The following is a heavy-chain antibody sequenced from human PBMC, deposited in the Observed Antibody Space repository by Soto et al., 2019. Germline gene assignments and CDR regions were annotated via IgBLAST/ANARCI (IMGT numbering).Heavy chain of an antibody. CDR2: IKSRGSGGST. Sequence: PGGSLRLSCATSGFAFSDAWMGWVRQAPGKGLEWVGRIKSRGSGGSTFYADSVKGRFTISRDNSKNTLYLQMNSLRAEDTAVYYCGGPLGVPGFDPWGQGTLVTVSS. CDR1: GFAFSDAW. V-gene: IGHV3-23*01. D-gene: IGHD3-3*01. J-gene: IGHJ5*02. CDR3: GGPLGVPGFDP.